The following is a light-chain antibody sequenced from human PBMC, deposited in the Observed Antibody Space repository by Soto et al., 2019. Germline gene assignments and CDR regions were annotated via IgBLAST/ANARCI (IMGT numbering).Light chain of an antibody. CDR1: SSDVGGYNY. V-gene: IGLV2-14*01. Sequence: QSALTEPASVSGSPGQSITISCTGTSSDVGGYNYVSWYQQHPGKAPKLIIFEVSNRPSGVSNRFSGSKSGNTASLTISGLQTEDEADYYCSSSTTSSTVGLFGGGTKLTVL. J-gene: IGLJ3*02. CDR2: EVS. CDR3: SSSTTSSTVGL.